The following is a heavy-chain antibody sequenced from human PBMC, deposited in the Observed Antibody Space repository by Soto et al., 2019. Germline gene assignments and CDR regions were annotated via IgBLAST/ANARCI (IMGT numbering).Heavy chain of an antibody. CDR1: GGSVSSGDYY. J-gene: IGHJ4*02. CDR3: GKVLVGATGHTDSDS. V-gene: IGHV4-39*01. CDR2: IDYNGVT. Sequence: SETLSLTCTVSGGSVSSGDYYWSWIRQPPGRGLEWIGNIDYNGVTYSNPSLKSRVTISRDTSKNQFSLKLTSVTAADTALYYCGKVLVGATGHTDSDSWGPGTLVTVSS. D-gene: IGHD2-15*01.